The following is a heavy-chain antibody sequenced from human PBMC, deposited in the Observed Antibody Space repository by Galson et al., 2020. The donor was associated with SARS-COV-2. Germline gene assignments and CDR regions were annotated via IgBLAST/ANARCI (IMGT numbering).Heavy chain of an antibody. CDR2: MYASGST. Sequence: SETLSLTCTVSGFSISGYYWSWIRQPAGKGLEWIGRMYASGSTNYNHSHESRGTMSVDTAKNQFSLKLSSMTATDTAVYYCARLTAYTSTWYPYYLVFWGQGTLVTVSS. CDR3: ARLTAYTSTWYPYYLVF. V-gene: IGHV4-4*07. D-gene: IGHD6-13*01. J-gene: IGHJ4*02. CDR1: GFSISGYY.